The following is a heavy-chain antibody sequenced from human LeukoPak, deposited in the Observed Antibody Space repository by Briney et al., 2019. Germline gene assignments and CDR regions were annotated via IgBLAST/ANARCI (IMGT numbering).Heavy chain of an antibody. D-gene: IGHD3-3*01. CDR1: GGSISSYY. V-gene: IGHV4-59*08. CDR2: IYYSGST. CDR3: AGRFLEYYYYGMDV. J-gene: IGHJ6*02. Sequence: PSETLSLTCTVSGGSISSYYWSWIRQPPGKGLEWIGYIYYSGSTNYNPSLKSRVTISVDTSKSQFSLKLSSVTAADTAVYYCAGRFLEYYYYGMDVWGQGTTVTVSS.